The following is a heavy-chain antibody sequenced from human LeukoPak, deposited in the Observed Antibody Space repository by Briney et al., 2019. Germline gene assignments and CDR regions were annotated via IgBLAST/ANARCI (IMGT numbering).Heavy chain of an antibody. D-gene: IGHD5-18*01. CDR2: ISSSSSYI. Sequence: GGSLRLSCAASGFTFSSYWMSWVRQAPGKGLEWVSSISSSSSYIYYADSVKGRFTISRDNAKNSLYLQMNSLRAEDTAVYYCARDLVTAMALLDVWGKGTTVTVSS. V-gene: IGHV3-21*01. CDR1: GFTFSSYW. J-gene: IGHJ6*04. CDR3: ARDLVTAMALLDV.